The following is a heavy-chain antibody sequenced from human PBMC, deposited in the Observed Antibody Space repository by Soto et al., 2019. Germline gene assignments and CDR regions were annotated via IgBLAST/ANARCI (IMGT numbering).Heavy chain of an antibody. D-gene: IGHD6-6*01. Sequence: VASVKVSCKASGYTFTSYGISWVRQAPGQGLEWMGWISAYNGNTNYAQKLQGRVTMTTDTSTSTAYMELRSLRSDDTAVYYCARDQIVAARPPGYYYYGMDVWGQGTTVTVSS. J-gene: IGHJ6*02. CDR2: ISAYNGNT. V-gene: IGHV1-18*04. CDR1: GYTFTSYG. CDR3: ARDQIVAARPPGYYYYGMDV.